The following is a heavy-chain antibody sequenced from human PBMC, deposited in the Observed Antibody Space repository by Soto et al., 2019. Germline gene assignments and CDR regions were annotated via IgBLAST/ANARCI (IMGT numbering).Heavy chain of an antibody. CDR1: GYTFTYYY. CDR3: AKESGLSRYDRPTGYFDY. V-gene: IGHV1-2*02. CDR2: INPNSGGT. Sequence: XSVKVSCKASGYTFTYYYIHWVRQAPGQGLECMGWINPNSGGTDYAQKFQGRVTMTRDTSISTAYMELTRLRSDDTAVYYCAKESGLSRYDRPTGYFDYWGQGNLVTVSS. J-gene: IGHJ4*02. D-gene: IGHD3-22*01.